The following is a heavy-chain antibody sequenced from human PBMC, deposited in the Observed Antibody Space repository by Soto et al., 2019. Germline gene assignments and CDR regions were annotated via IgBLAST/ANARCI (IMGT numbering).Heavy chain of an antibody. CDR2: ISYDGSNK. D-gene: IGHD4-4*01. CDR1: GFTFSSYG. J-gene: IGHJ4*02. V-gene: IGHV3-30*18. Sequence: QVQLVESGGGVVQPGRSLRLSCAASGFTFSSYGMHWVRQAPGKGVEWVAVISYDGSNKYYADSMKGRFTISRDNSKNTLSLQMNSLRAEDTDVYYCAKDRYSNYRLIDYWGQGALVTVSS. CDR3: AKDRYSNYRLIDY.